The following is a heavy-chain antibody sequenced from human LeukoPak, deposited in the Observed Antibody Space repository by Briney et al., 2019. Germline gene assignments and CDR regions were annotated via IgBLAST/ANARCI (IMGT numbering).Heavy chain of an antibody. CDR3: AKDQSCSGGSCYFDF. J-gene: IGHJ4*02. CDR2: ISGSGGST. Sequence: PGGSLRLSCAASGFTFSSYAMSWVRQAPGKGLEWVSAISGSGGSTYYADSVEGRFTISRDNSKNTLYLQMNSLRAEDTAVYYCAKDQSCSGGSCYFDFWGQGTLVTVSS. CDR1: GFTFSSYA. D-gene: IGHD2-15*01. V-gene: IGHV3-23*01.